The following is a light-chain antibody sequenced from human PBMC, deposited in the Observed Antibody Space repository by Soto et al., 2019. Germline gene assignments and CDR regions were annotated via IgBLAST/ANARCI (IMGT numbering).Light chain of an antibody. CDR2: GAS. CDR3: QKYGRSPGWT. V-gene: IGKV3-20*01. Sequence: EIVLTHSPGTLSLSPCERATLSFRASQSVSSSYLAWYQQKPGQAPRLLMYGASSRATGIPDRLSGSGSGTDFTLTISRLEPEDFAVYYCQKYGRSPGWTFGRGTKVDIK. CDR1: QSVSSSY. J-gene: IGKJ1*01.